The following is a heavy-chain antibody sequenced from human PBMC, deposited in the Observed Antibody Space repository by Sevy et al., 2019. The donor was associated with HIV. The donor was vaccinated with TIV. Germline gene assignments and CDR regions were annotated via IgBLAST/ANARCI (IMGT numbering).Heavy chain of an antibody. Sequence: GGSLRLSCAASGFTFSSYGMHWVRQAPGKGLERVAVIWYDGSNKYYADSVKGRFTISRDNSKNTLYLQMNSLRAEDTAVYYCARAEVVVPAAIPTYAFDIWGQGTMVTVSS. CDR3: ARAEVVVPAAIPTYAFDI. V-gene: IGHV3-33*01. CDR1: GFTFSSYG. D-gene: IGHD2-2*02. CDR2: IWYDGSNK. J-gene: IGHJ3*02.